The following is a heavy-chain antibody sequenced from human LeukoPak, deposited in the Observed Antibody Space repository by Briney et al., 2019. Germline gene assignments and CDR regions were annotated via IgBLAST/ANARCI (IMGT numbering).Heavy chain of an antibody. J-gene: IGHJ3*01. V-gene: IGHV4-59*01. D-gene: IGHD1-1*01. CDR1: GGSISSYY. Sequence: SETLSLTCTVSGGSISSYYWSWIRQPPGKGLEWIGYIYYSGSTNYNPSLKSRVTISVDTSKNQFSLKLSSVTAADTAMYYCARHAGTTFTVNDAFDLWGQGTMVTVSS. CDR2: IYYSGST. CDR3: ARHAGTTFTVNDAFDL.